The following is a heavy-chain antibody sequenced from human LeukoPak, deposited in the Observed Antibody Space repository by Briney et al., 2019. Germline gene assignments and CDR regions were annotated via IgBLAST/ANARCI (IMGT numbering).Heavy chain of an antibody. V-gene: IGHV4-31*03. J-gene: IGHJ6*02. CDR2: IYYSGST. CDR1: GGSISSGGYY. CDR3: ARTADHYYYYYGMDV. Sequence: PSQTLSLTCTVSGGSISSGGYYWSWIRQHPGKGLEWIEYIYYSGSTYYNPSLKSRVTISVDTSKNQFSLKLSSVTAADTAVYYCARTADHYYYYYGMDVWGQGTTVTVSS.